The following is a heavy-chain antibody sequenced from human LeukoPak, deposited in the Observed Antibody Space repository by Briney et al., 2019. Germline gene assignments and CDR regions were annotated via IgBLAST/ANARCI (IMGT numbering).Heavy chain of an antibody. J-gene: IGHJ4*02. CDR2: IFYSGST. D-gene: IGHD3-22*01. V-gene: IGHV4-59*01. Sequence: SETLSLTCTVSGASISSYYWSWIRQPPGKGLEWIGYIFYSGSTNYNPSLKSRVTISVDTSKNQFSLKLSSVTAADTAVYYCARDTYDSSGYSFDYWGQGTLVTVSS. CDR1: GASISSYY. CDR3: ARDTYDSSGYSFDY.